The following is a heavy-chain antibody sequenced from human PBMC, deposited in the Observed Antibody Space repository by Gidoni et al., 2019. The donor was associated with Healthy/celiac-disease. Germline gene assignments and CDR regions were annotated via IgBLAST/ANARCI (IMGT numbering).Heavy chain of an antibody. CDR3: AKGLDGYSERFLDY. CDR1: GFTSDDSA. J-gene: IGHJ4*02. CDR2: ISWDGGST. D-gene: IGHD4-4*01. V-gene: IGHV3-43D*04. Sequence: EVQLVESGGVVVRPGGTRRLPCAASGFTSDDSAMHWVRPAPWKGLEWVSLISWDGGSTYYADSVKGRFTISSDNSKNSLYLHMTSLRAEATALYYCAKGLDGYSERFLDYWGQGTLVTVSS.